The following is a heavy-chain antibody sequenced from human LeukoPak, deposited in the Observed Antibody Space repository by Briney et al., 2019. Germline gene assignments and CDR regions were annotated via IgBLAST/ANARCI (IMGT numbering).Heavy chain of an antibody. D-gene: IGHD3-22*01. CDR1: GFTFDDYA. V-gene: IGHV3-9*01. CDR3: AKAVDSSAHDAFDI. J-gene: IGHJ3*02. Sequence: GGSLGLSCAASGFTFDDYAMHWVRQAPGKGLEWVSSISWNSGSIGYADSVKGRFTISRDNAKNSLYLQMNSLRAEDTALYYCAKAVDSSAHDAFDIWGQGTMVTVSS. CDR2: ISWNSGSI.